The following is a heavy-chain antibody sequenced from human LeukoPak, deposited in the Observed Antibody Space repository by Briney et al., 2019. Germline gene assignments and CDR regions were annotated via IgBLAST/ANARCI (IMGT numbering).Heavy chain of an antibody. Sequence: TSETLSLTCAVYGGSFSGYFWSWIRQPPGKGLEWIGEINHSGSTNYNPSLKSRVTISVDTSKNQFSLKLSSVTAADTAVYYCARGGRYYYGSGRLDYWGQGTLVTVSS. J-gene: IGHJ4*02. CDR1: GGSFSGYF. V-gene: IGHV4-34*01. CDR2: INHSGST. D-gene: IGHD3-10*01. CDR3: ARGGRYYYGSGRLDY.